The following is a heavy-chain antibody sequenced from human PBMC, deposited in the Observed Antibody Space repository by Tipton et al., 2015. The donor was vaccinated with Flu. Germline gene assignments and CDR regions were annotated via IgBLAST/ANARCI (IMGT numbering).Heavy chain of an antibody. V-gene: IGHV3-30*18. CDR3: AKDGGRYDFWSGYYDHI. CDR2: ISYDGSNK. Sequence: SLRLSCAASGFTFSSYGMHWVRQAPGKGLEWVAVISYDGSNKYYADSVKGRFTISRDNSKNTLYLQMNSLRAEDTAVYYCAKDGGRYDFWSGYYDHIWGQGTMVTVSS. D-gene: IGHD3-3*01. CDR1: GFTFSSYG. J-gene: IGHJ3*02.